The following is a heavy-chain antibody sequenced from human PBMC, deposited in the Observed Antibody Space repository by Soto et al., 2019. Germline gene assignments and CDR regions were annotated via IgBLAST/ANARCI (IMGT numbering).Heavy chain of an antibody. CDR2: IYYTGST. V-gene: IGHV4-31*03. Sequence: PSGTLALTCRVSGDCVRSGGYYWSWLRQSPGKGLEWIGHIYYTGSTFYSPSLKSRLTISLDTSKNQFSLDLRSVTAADTAMYYCARIEMASIKWGRGTLVTVS. CDR3: ARIEMASIK. J-gene: IGHJ4*02. CDR1: GDCVRSGGYY.